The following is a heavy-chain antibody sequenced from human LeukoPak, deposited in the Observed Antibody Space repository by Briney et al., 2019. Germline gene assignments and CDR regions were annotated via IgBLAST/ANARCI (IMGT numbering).Heavy chain of an antibody. D-gene: IGHD4-17*01. CDR3: ARDLVGRGDPLLDV. J-gene: IGHJ6*04. CDR1: GYTFTSYG. CDR2: ISAYNGNT. V-gene: IGHV1-18*01. Sequence: ASVKVSCKVSGYTFTSYGISWVRQAPAQGLEWMGWISAYNGNTNSAQKLQGRVTMTTDTSTSTAYMELRSLRSDDTAVYYCARDLVGRGDPLLDVWGKGTTVTVSS.